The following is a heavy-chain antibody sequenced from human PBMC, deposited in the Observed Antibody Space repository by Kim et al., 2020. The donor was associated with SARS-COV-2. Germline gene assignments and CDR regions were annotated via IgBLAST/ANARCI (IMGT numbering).Heavy chain of an antibody. Sequence: GGSLRLSCAASGFTFSSYGMHWVRQAPGKGLEWVAVIWYDGSNKYYADSVKGRFTISRDNSKNTLYLQMNSLRAEDTAVYYCARDGPGRAIALYYYGMDVWGQGTTVTVSS. CDR2: IWYDGSNK. V-gene: IGHV3-33*01. D-gene: IGHD3-10*01. CDR1: GFTFSSYG. CDR3: ARDGPGRAIALYYYGMDV. J-gene: IGHJ6*02.